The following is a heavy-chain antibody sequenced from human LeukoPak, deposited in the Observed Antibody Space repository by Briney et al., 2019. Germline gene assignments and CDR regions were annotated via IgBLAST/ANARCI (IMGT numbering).Heavy chain of an antibody. CDR1: AFTFSTYW. V-gene: IGHV3-74*01. Sequence: PGGSLRLSCAASAFTFSTYWMHWVRQAPGKGLVWVSRMYGDGSAISHADSVKGRFTISRDNAKNSLYLQMNSLRAEDTAVYYCARDRLLDYWGQGTLVTVSS. CDR3: ARDRLLDY. J-gene: IGHJ4*02. D-gene: IGHD4/OR15-4a*01. CDR2: MYGDGSAI.